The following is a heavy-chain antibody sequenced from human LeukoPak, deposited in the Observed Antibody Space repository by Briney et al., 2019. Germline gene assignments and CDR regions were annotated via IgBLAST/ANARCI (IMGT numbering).Heavy chain of an antibody. D-gene: IGHD2-21*01. J-gene: IGHJ4*02. Sequence: PGGSLRLSCAASRFTFSSYTMSWVRQAPAMGLEWLSGIHNTCVTTYYEDSVKGRFIISRDNSKNKLYLQLNSLTAEDTGVYVCAKLGVISQPDTDHFWGQGTLVTVSS. CDR1: RFTFSSYT. V-gene: IGHV3-23*01. CDR2: IHNTCVTT. CDR3: AKLGVISQPDTDHF.